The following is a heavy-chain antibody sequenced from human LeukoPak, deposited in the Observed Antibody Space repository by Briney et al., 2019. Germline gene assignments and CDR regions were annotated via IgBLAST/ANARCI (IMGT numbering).Heavy chain of an antibody. Sequence: HSGGSLRPSCAASGFTFSSYWMHWVRQVPGKGLVWVSRITSEGSSTSYADSVKGRFTISRDNAKNTLYLQMNSLRAEDTAVYYCARGSSVVALDWGQGTLVTVSS. CDR1: GFTFSSYW. J-gene: IGHJ4*02. V-gene: IGHV3-74*01. CDR2: ITSEGSST. D-gene: IGHD2-15*01. CDR3: ARGSSVVALD.